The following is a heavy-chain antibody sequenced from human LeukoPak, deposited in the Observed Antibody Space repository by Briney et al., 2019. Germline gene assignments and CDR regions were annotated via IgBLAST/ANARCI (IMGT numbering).Heavy chain of an antibody. D-gene: IGHD3-22*01. Sequence: GGSLRLSCAASGFTFSSYSMNWVRQAPGKGLEWVSGISWNSGSIGYADSVKGRFTISRDNAKNSLYLQMNSLRAEDTALYYCAKDGSYYYDSSGYWGGYFDYWGQGTLVTVSS. CDR1: GFTFSSYS. V-gene: IGHV3-9*01. CDR2: ISWNSGSI. CDR3: AKDGSYYYDSSGYWGGYFDY. J-gene: IGHJ4*02.